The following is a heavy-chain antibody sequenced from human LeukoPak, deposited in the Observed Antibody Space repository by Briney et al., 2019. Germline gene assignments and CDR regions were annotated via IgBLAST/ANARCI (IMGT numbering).Heavy chain of an antibody. CDR2: IIPIFGTA. CDR3: ARDLHDTAMAYPY. J-gene: IGHJ4*02. D-gene: IGHD5-18*01. V-gene: IGHV1-69*13. Sequence: SVKISCKASGGTFSSYAISWVRQAPGQGLEWMGGIIPIFGTANYAQKFQGRVTITADESTSTAYMELSSLRSEDTAVYYCARDLHDTAMAYPYWGQGTLVTVSS. CDR1: GGTFSSYA.